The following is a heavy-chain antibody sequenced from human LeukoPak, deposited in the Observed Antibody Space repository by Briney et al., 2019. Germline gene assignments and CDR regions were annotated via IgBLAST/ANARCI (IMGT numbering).Heavy chain of an antibody. D-gene: IGHD5-18*01. CDR3: ARLSGYSYSEYYFDY. CDR2: ISSSSSTI. Sequence: PGGSLRLSCAASGFTFSSYSMNWVRQAPGKGLEWVSYISSSSSTIYYADSVKGRFTISRDNAKNSLYLQMNSLRDEDTAVYYCARLSGYSYSEYYFDYWGQGTLVTVSS. CDR1: GFTFSSYS. J-gene: IGHJ4*02. V-gene: IGHV3-48*02.